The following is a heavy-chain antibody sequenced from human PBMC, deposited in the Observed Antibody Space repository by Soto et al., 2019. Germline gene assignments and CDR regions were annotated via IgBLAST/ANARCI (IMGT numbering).Heavy chain of an antibody. V-gene: IGHV4-34*01. D-gene: IGHD2-2*01. CDR1: GGSFSGYY. CDR2: INHSGST. CDR3: AGGIVVVPAAYYYYYMDG. Sequence: SETLSLTCAVYGGSFSGYYWSWIRQPPGKGLEWIGEINHSGSTNYNPSLKSRVTISVDTSKNQFSLKLSSVTAADTAVYYCAGGIVVVPAAYYYYYMDGWGKGTTVTVSS. J-gene: IGHJ6*03.